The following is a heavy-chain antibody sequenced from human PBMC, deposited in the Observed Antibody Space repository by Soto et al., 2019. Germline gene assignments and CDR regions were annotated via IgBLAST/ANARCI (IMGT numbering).Heavy chain of an antibody. CDR3: ATPIVAFY. D-gene: IGHD5-12*01. J-gene: IGHJ4*02. V-gene: IGHV1-3*01. CDR1: GYTFTSYA. CDR2: INAGNGNT. Sequence: ASVKVSCKASGYTFTSYAIHWVRQAPGQRLEWMGWINAGNGNTKYSQKFQGRVIITRDTSAGTAYMELRSLRSEDTAVYYCATPIVAFYWGQGTLVTGSS.